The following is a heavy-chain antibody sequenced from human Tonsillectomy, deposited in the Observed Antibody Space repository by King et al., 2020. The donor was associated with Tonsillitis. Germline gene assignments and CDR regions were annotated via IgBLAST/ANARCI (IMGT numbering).Heavy chain of an antibody. CDR2: INPSGGST. J-gene: IGHJ6*02. CDR1: GYTFTTYY. CDR3: ARELEQQQDATYYYYGMDV. V-gene: IGHV1-46*01. Sequence: QLVQSGAEVKKPGASVKVSCKASGYTFTTYYMHWVRLAPGQGLDWMGIINPSGGSTSYAQKFQGRLTMTRDMSTSTVYMELSSLRSEDTAVYYCARELEQQQDATYYYYGMDVWGQGTTVTVSS. D-gene: IGHD6-13*01.